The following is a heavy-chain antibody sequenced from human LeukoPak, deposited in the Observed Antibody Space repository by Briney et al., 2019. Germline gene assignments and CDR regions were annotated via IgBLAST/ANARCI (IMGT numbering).Heavy chain of an antibody. CDR1: GSYW. V-gene: IGHV3-74*01. Sequence: GGSLRLSCAASGSYWMHWVRQAPGKGLVWVSHINSDGSWTGYADSVKGRFTISKDNAKNMVYLHMNSLRVDDTAVYYCVSFYETYWGRETLVTVSS. CDR2: INSDGSWT. D-gene: IGHD2-2*01. CDR3: VSFYETY. J-gene: IGHJ4*02.